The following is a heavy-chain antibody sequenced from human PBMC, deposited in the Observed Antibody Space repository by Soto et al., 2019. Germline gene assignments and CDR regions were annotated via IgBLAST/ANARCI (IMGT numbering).Heavy chain of an antibody. Sequence: ASVTVYCQTSGYTFTSYGISLVRQAPGQGLEWMGWISAYNGNTNYAQKLQGRVTMTTDTSTSTAYMELRSLRSDDTAVYYCAGLHGDSDAFDIWGQGTMVTVSS. V-gene: IGHV1-18*01. CDR2: ISAYNGNT. CDR3: AGLHGDSDAFDI. D-gene: IGHD4-17*01. CDR1: GYTFTSYG. J-gene: IGHJ3*02.